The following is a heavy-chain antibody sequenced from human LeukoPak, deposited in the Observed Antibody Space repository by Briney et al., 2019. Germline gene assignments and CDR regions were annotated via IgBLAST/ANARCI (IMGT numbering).Heavy chain of an antibody. CDR1: GLTFAGHT. V-gene: IGHV3-23*01. J-gene: IGHJ4*02. CDR2: IGVRDDRT. D-gene: IGHD3-3*01. Sequence: GGSLRLSCAVSGLTFAGHTMTWRRQAPGKGLEWGSIIGVRDDRTYYADSVEGRFTISRDNPKNILYLQMSSLRAEDAAVYYCAKDPNPFYDFWSGYKWGQGTLVTVSS. CDR3: AKDPNPFYDFWSGYK.